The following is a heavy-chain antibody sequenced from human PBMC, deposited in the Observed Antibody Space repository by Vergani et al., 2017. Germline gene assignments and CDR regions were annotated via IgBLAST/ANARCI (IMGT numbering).Heavy chain of an antibody. Sequence: EVQLLESGGGLVQPGGSLRLSCAASGFTFSSYAMSWVRQAPGKGLEWVSAISGSGGSTYNADSVKGRFTISRDNSKNTLYLQMNSLRAEDTAVYYCANPGRTQERSYYYYGMDVWGQGTTVTVSS. D-gene: IGHD6-25*01. V-gene: IGHV3-23*01. J-gene: IGHJ6*02. CDR3: ANPGRTQERSYYYYGMDV. CDR1: GFTFSSYA. CDR2: ISGSGGST.